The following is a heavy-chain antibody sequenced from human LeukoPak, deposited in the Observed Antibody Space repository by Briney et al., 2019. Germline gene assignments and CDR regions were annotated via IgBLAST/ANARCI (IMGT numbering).Heavy chain of an antibody. CDR2: INPNSGAT. J-gene: IGHJ6*02. Sequence: ASVKVSCKASGYTFTGYYIHWVRQAPVQGLEWMGWINPNSGATNYAQKFQGSVTTTRDTSISPAYMEMSGLTSDDTAVYCCAREWPLRGMDVWGLGTRVTVSS. V-gene: IGHV1-2*02. CDR1: GYTFTGYY. CDR3: AREWPLRGMDV. D-gene: IGHD5-12*01.